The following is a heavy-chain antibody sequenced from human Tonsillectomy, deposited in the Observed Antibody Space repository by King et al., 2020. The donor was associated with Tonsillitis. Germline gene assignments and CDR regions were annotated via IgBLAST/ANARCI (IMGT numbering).Heavy chain of an antibody. CDR2: ISSSSTYI. CDR3: ARVLRVGSPAFRWWFDP. Sequence: VQLVESGGGLVKPGGSLRLSCAASGFPFSDYYMSWIRQAPGKGLEWLSSISSSSTYINYADTVKGRFTISRDNPKKTLYLQMNSLRADDTAVYYCARVLRVGSPAFRWWFDPWGQGTLVTVSS. V-gene: IGHV3-11*06. J-gene: IGHJ5*02. D-gene: IGHD4-23*01. CDR1: GFPFSDYY.